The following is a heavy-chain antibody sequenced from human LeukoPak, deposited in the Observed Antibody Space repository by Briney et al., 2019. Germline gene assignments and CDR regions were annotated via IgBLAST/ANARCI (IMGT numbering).Heavy chain of an antibody. V-gene: IGHV3-30*04. CDR2: ISYDGSNK. J-gene: IGHJ6*03. CDR3: ARNRALGGGSYYNMDV. D-gene: IGHD3-16*01. CDR1: GFTFSSYA. Sequence: GRSLRLSCATSGFTFSSYAMHWVRQAPGKGLEWVAVISYDGSNKYYADSVKGRFTISRDNSKNTLYLQMNSLRAEDTAVYYCARNRALGGGSYYNMDVWGKGTTVSVSS.